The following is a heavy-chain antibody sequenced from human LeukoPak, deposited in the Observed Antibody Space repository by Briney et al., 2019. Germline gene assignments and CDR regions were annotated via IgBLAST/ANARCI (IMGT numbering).Heavy chain of an antibody. CDR1: GFTFDDYG. V-gene: IGHV3-20*04. D-gene: IGHD1-26*01. CDR3: ARGGSYLSAFDI. Sequence: GGSLRLSCAASGFTFDDYGMSWVRQAPGKGLEWVSGINWNGGSTYYADSVKGRFTISRDNAKNSLYLQMNSLRAEDTALYYCARGGSYLSAFDIWGQGTVVTVSS. J-gene: IGHJ3*02. CDR2: INWNGGST.